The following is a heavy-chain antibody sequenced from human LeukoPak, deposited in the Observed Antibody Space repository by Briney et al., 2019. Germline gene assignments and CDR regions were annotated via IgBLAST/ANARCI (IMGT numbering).Heavy chain of an antibody. CDR1: GFTFRSYW. D-gene: IGHD5-12*01. Sequence: PGGSLRLSCAASGFTFRSYWMSGVRQAPGKGLQSVAYISQDVSHKYYVDSVKGRFTISRDNAKNSLHLEMNSLRAGDTALYYCARVGYNGWNFENWGQGTLVTVSS. CDR2: ISQDVSHK. V-gene: IGHV3-7*01. J-gene: IGHJ4*02. CDR3: ARVGYNGWNFEN.